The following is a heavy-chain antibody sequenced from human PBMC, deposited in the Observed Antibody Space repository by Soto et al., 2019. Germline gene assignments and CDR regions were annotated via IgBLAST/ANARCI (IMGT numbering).Heavy chain of an antibody. Sequence: LSLTCTVSGGSIISYYWSWIRQPPGKGLEWIGYIYYSGSTNYNPSLKSRVTISVDTSKNQFSLKLSSVTAADTAVYYCARRIGSSSWGSFDYWGQGTLVTVSS. J-gene: IGHJ4*02. CDR3: ARRIGSSSWGSFDY. V-gene: IGHV4-59*01. D-gene: IGHD6-6*01. CDR1: GGSIISYY. CDR2: IYYSGST.